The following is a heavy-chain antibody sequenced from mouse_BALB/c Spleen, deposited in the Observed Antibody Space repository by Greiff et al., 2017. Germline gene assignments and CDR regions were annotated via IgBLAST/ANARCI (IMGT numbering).Heavy chain of an antibody. CDR3: TREDYYDYSWFAY. V-gene: IGHV5-6-4*01. J-gene: IGHJ3*01. Sequence: DVKLVESGGGLVKPGGSLKLSCAASGFTFSSYTMSWVRQTPEKRLEWVATISSGGSYTYYPDSVKGRFTISRDNAKNTLYLQMSSLKSEDTAMYYCTREDYYDYSWFAYWGQGTLVTVSA. CDR1: GFTFSSYT. CDR2: ISSGGSYT. D-gene: IGHD2-4*01.